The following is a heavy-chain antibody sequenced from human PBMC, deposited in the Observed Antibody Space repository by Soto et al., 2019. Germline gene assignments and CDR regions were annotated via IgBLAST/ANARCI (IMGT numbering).Heavy chain of an antibody. D-gene: IGHD3-16*01. CDR2: ISGSGGST. CDR3: AKDRNLGGMGGAFDI. Sequence: GGSLRLSCVASGFTFSSYAMSWVRQAPGKGLEWVSAISGSGGSTYYADSVKGRFTISRDNSKNTLYLQMNSLRAEDTAVYYCAKDRNLGGMGGAFDIWGQGTMVTVSS. J-gene: IGHJ3*02. CDR1: GFTFSSYA. V-gene: IGHV3-23*01.